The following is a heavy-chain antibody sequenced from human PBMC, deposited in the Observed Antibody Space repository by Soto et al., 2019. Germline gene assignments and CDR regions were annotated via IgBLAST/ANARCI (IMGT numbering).Heavy chain of an antibody. D-gene: IGHD6-13*01. Sequence: GESLKISCKGSGYSFTSYWIGWVRQTPGKGLEWMGMIYPGDSDTRYSPSFQGQVTISADKSISAAFLQWSSLKASDTAMYYCARHKAPSSSWSWYYYYYGMDVWGQGTTVTVSS. CDR3: ARHKAPSSSWSWYYYYYGMDV. CDR1: GYSFTSYW. J-gene: IGHJ6*02. V-gene: IGHV5-51*01. CDR2: IYPGDSDT.